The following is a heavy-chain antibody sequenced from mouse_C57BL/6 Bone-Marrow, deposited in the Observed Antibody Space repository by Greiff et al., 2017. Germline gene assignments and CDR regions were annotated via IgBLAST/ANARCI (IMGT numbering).Heavy chain of an antibody. CDR3: ARRSNDYWFAY. J-gene: IGHJ3*01. Sequence: QVQLKESGAELARPGASVTMSCKASGYTFTSYTMHWVKQRPGQGLEWIGYINPSSGYTKYNQKFKYKATFTADKSSSPAYMQLSSLTSEDSAVYYCARRSNDYWFAYWGKGTLVTVSA. CDR1: GYTFTSYT. D-gene: IGHD2-4*01. CDR2: INPSSGYT. V-gene: IGHV1-4*01.